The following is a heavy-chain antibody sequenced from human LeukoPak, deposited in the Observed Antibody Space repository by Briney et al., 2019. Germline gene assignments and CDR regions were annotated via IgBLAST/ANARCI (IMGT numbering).Heavy chain of an antibody. Sequence: SETLSLTCSVSGSSIGSDYYWGWVRQPPGKGLEWIGSIKHRGRSYYNPSLKSRVTISVDTSKNQFSLQLSSVTAADTAVYYCARVVGATSIDYWGQGILVTVSS. CDR1: GSSIGSDYY. V-gene: IGHV4-38-2*02. CDR3: ARVVGATSIDY. J-gene: IGHJ4*02. D-gene: IGHD2-15*01. CDR2: IKHRGRS.